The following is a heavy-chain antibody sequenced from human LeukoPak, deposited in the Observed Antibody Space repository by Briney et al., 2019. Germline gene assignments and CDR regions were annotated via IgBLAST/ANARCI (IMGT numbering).Heavy chain of an antibody. Sequence: PGGSLRLSCAGAGFTFSNYGMSWVRQAPGKGLEWVSGISWNSGSIDYADSVKGRFTISRDNAKNSLYLQMNSLRVENTAFYYCAKDNRRHYTSGPNPDSLHWGQGALVTVSS. CDR1: GFTFSNYG. V-gene: IGHV3-9*01. CDR2: ISWNSGSI. J-gene: IGHJ4*02. CDR3: AKDNRRHYTSGPNPDSLH. D-gene: IGHD6-19*01.